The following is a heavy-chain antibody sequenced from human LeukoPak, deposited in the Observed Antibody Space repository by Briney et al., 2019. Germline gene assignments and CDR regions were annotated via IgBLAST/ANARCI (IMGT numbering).Heavy chain of an antibody. J-gene: IGHJ4*02. Sequence: SETPSLTCTVSGGSISSSSYYWGWIRQPPGKGLEWIGSIYYSGSTYYNPSLKSRVTISVDTSKNQFSLKLSSVTAADTAVYYCAGNYGDYRDLYDYWGQGTLVTVSS. CDR1: GGSISSSSYY. CDR2: IYYSGST. D-gene: IGHD4-17*01. V-gene: IGHV4-39*05. CDR3: AGNYGDYRDLYDY.